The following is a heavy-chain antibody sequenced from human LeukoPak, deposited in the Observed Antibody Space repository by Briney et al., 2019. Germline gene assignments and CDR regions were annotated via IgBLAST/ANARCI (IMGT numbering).Heavy chain of an antibody. Sequence: GGSLRLSCAASGFTFSSYSMNWIRQAPGKGLEWVSSISSSGSTIYYADSVKGRFTISRDNAKNSLYLQMNSLRAEDTAVYYCARDSRDNGMDVWGQGTTVTVSS. CDR2: ISSSGSTI. J-gene: IGHJ6*02. V-gene: IGHV3-21*04. CDR1: GFTFSSYS. CDR3: ARDSRDNGMDV. D-gene: IGHD2-15*01.